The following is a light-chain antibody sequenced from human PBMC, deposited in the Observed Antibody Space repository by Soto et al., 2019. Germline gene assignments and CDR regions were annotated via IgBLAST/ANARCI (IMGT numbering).Light chain of an antibody. J-gene: IGLJ1*01. CDR2: EVS. Sequence: QSALTQPASVSGSPGQSITISCTGTSXDVGTYNYVSWYQLHPGKAPKLMVYEVSNRPSGVSNRFSGSKSGNTASLTISGLQAEDEADYHCSSYTSSSTYVFGTGTKGTVL. V-gene: IGLV2-14*01. CDR1: SXDVGTYNY. CDR3: SSYTSSSTYV.